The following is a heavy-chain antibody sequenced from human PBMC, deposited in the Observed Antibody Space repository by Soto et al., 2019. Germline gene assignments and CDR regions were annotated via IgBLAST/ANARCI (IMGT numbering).Heavy chain of an antibody. CDR3: ARVPRCFWSGPEPPRFDY. CDR2: INPKSGGT. D-gene: IGHD3-3*01. Sequence: ASVKVSCKASGYTFTGYYMYWVRQAPGQGLEGMGWINPKSGGTNYAQKFQGRVTMTRDTSISTAYMELSRLISDDTAVYYCARVPRCFWSGPEPPRFDYLGQGTVVTVSS. J-gene: IGHJ4*02. V-gene: IGHV1-2*02. CDR1: GYTFTGYY.